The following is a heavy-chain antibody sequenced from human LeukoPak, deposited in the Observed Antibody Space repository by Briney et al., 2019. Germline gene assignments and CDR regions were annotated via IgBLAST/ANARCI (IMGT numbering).Heavy chain of an antibody. V-gene: IGHV3-23*01. J-gene: IGHJ4*02. Sequence: GSLRLSFSASGFTFSSYAMSWVRPAPGKGLEWVSGISGSGGSTYYADSVRGRFTISRDNSKNTLYLQMNTLRAEDTALYYCAKARYCSGGSCYNDYWGQGTLVTVSS. CDR1: GFTFSSYA. CDR3: AKARYCSGGSCYNDY. D-gene: IGHD2-15*01. CDR2: ISGSGGST.